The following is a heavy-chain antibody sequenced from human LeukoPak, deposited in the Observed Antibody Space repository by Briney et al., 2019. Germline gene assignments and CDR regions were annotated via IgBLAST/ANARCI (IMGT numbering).Heavy chain of an antibody. CDR3: AKLLYSLVAVQNLDY. Sequence: GGSLRLSCAASGFTFDDYGMHWVRQAPGKGLEWVSGISWNSGTIIYADSVKGRFTISRDNAKNSLYLQMNSLRAEDTAVYYCAKLLYSLVAVQNLDYWGQGTLVTVSS. V-gene: IGHV3-9*01. J-gene: IGHJ4*02. CDR2: ISWNSGTI. CDR1: GFTFDDYG. D-gene: IGHD2-15*01.